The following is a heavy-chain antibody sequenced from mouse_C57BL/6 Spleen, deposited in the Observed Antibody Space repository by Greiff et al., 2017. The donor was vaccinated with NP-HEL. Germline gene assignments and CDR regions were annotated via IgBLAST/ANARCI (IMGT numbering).Heavy chain of an antibody. V-gene: IGHV2-6-1*01. CDR3: ARHYSNYAMDY. CDR2: IWSDGGT. D-gene: IGHD2-5*01. J-gene: IGHJ4*01. CDR1: GFSLTSSG. Sequence: QVHVKQSGPGLVAPSPSLSITCTVSGFSLTSSGVHWVRQPPGKGLEWLVVIWSDGGTTYNTAIKSRLSISKDNSKSQAFLKMNSLQTDDTAVYYCARHYSNYAMDYWGQGTSVTVSS.